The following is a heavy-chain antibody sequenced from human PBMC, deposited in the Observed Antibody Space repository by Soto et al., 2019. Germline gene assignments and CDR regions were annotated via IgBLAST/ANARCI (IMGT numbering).Heavy chain of an antibody. D-gene: IGHD6-13*01. Sequence: QVQLVQSGAEVKKPGASVKVSCKASGYTFTSYGISWVRQAPGQGLEWMGWISAYNGNTNYAQKLQGRVTMTTDTSTSTAYMELRSLRSDDTALYYCAIMKLIGYSSSLYYYGMDVWGQGTTVTVSS. CDR3: AIMKLIGYSSSLYYYGMDV. CDR1: GYTFTSYG. CDR2: ISAYNGNT. V-gene: IGHV1-18*01. J-gene: IGHJ6*02.